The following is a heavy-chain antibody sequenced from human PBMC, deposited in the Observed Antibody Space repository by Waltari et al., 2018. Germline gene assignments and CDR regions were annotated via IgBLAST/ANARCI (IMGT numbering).Heavy chain of an antibody. D-gene: IGHD4-17*01. V-gene: IGHV1-18*01. CDR3: AREGYYGDYFDY. CDR2: ITAYNGNT. Sequence: WVRQAPGQGLEWMGWITAYNGNTNYALKFQGRVTMTTDTSTSTAYMQLRSLISDDTAVYYCAREGYYGDYFDYWGQGTLVTVSS. J-gene: IGHJ4*02.